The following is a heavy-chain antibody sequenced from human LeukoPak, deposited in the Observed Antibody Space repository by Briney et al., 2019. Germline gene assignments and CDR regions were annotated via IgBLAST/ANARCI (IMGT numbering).Heavy chain of an antibody. J-gene: IGHJ4*02. CDR3: ARDPAEYDFWSGYHDY. D-gene: IGHD3/OR15-3a*01. V-gene: IGHV3-21*01. CDR1: GFTFSSYS. Sequence: GGSLRLSCAASGFTFSSYSMNWVRQAPGKGLEWVSSISSGSSYIYYADSVEGRFTISRDNAKNSLYLQMNSLRAEDTAVYYCARDPAEYDFWSGYHDYWGQGTLVTVSS. CDR2: ISSGSSYI.